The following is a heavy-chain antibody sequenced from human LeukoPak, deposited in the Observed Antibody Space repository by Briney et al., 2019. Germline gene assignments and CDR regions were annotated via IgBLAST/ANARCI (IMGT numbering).Heavy chain of an antibody. J-gene: IGHJ4*02. CDR2: ISSSSDTT. V-gene: IGHV3-48*01. D-gene: IGHD3-22*01. Sequence: PGGSLRLSCVASGFTFSYYSMNWVRQAPGKGLEWISYISSSSDTTYYADSVKGRFTISRDNAKNSLYLLMKSLRAEDTAVYYCARGGYYDSSDYYGNWGPDYWGQGALVTVSS. CDR1: GFTFSYYS. CDR3: ARGGYYDSSDYYGNWGPDY.